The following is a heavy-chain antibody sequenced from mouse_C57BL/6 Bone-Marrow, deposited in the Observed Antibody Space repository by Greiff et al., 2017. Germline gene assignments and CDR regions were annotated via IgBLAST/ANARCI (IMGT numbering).Heavy chain of an antibody. CDR3: TAGTAQATYYFDY. V-gene: IGHV14-1*01. CDR2: IDPEGGDT. CDR1: GFNIKDYS. D-gene: IGHD3-2*02. Sequence: EVQLQQSGAELVRPGASVKLSCTASGFNIKDYSMHWVKQRPEQGLEWIGRIDPEGGDTEYAPKFQGKAPMTADTASNTAYLQLSSLTSEDTAVYYCTAGTAQATYYFDYWGQGTTLTVSS. J-gene: IGHJ2*01.